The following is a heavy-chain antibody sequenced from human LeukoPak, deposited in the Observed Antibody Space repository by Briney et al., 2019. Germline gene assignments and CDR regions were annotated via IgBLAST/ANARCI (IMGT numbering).Heavy chain of an antibody. V-gene: IGHV4-61*08. Sequence: KSSETLSLTCTVSGGSVSSADYYWSWIRHPPGKPLEWIGYIYHTGSNNYKYSLKSRVTISLDTSKNRFSLRLTSMTAADTAIYYCARDKGGGPPRHVFVLWGQGKMVTVSS. CDR1: GGSVSSADYY. D-gene: IGHD3-16*01. CDR2: IYHTGSN. CDR3: ARDKGGGPPRHVFVL. J-gene: IGHJ3*01.